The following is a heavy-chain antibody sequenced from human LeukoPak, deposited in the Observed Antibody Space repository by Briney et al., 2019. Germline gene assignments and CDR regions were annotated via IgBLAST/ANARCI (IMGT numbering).Heavy chain of an antibody. V-gene: IGHV4-59*01. CDR2: IYYTGST. D-gene: IGHD3-10*01. J-gene: IGHJ6*02. CDR3: ARNRGLTYGMDV. CDR1: GGSISSLY. Sequence: SETLSLTCSVSGGSISSLYWSWIRQPPGKGLEWTGYIYYTGSTNYNPSLKSRVTISADSSKNQFSLKLSSVTAADTAVYYCARNRGLTYGMDVWGQGTTVTVSS.